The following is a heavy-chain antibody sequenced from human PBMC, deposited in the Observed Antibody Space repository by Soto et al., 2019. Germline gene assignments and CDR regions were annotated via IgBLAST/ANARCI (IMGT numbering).Heavy chain of an antibody. J-gene: IGHJ4*02. CDR3: ARARGVQHNY. V-gene: IGHV3-21*01. CDR1: GFTFSSYS. D-gene: IGHD3-10*01. CDR2: ISSSSSYI. Sequence: PGGSLRLSCAASGFTFSSYSMNWVRQAPGKGLEWVSSISSSSSYIYYAGSVKGRFTISRDNAKNSLYLQMNSLRAEDTAVYYCARARGVQHNYWGQGTLVTVSS.